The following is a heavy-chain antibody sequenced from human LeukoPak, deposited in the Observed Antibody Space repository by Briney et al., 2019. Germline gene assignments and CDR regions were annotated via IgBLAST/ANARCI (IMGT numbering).Heavy chain of an antibody. D-gene: IGHD2-15*01. CDR1: GYTFTGYY. V-gene: IGHV1-2*06. Sequence: ASVKVSCKASGYTFTGYYMHWVRQAPGQGLEWMGRINPNSGGTNYAQKFQGRVTMTRDTSISTAYMELSRLRSDDTAVYCCARDHPYCSGGSCYSGAFDIWGQGTMVTVSS. CDR2: INPNSGGT. J-gene: IGHJ3*02. CDR3: ARDHPYCSGGSCYSGAFDI.